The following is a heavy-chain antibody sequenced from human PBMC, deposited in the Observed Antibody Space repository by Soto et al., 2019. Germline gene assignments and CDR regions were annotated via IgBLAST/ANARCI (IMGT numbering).Heavy chain of an antibody. J-gene: IGHJ5*02. CDR2: ISAYNGNT. D-gene: IGHD2-15*01. CDR3: ARDPLGYCSGGSCYAYWFDP. CDR1: GYTFTSYG. Sequence: ASVKVSCKASGYTFTSYGISWVRQAPGQGLEWMGWISAYNGNTNYAQKLQGRVTMTTDTSTSTAYMELRSLRSDDTAVYYCARDPLGYCSGGSCYAYWFDPWGQGTLVTVSS. V-gene: IGHV1-18*01.